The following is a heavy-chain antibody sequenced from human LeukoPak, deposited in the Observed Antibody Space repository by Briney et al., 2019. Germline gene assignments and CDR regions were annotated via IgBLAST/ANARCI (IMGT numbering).Heavy chain of an antibody. D-gene: IGHD5-12*01. CDR3: ARDGGYPTTDEGFDP. CDR2: IFHTGST. V-gene: IGHV4-38-2*02. Sequence: SETLSLTCKVSGYSIRRDYYWAWLRQPPGKGLEWIGSIFHTGSTVYNLSYERRLPISMDTSKNEFFLRLNSVTATDTAVYFCARDGGYPTTDEGFDPWGLGTLVTVSS. CDR1: GYSIRRDYY. J-gene: IGHJ5*02.